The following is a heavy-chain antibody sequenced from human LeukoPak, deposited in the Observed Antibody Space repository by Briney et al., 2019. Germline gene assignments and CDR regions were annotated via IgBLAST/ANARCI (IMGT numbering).Heavy chain of an antibody. CDR1: GFTVSSND. Sequence: GSLRLSCAASGFTVSSNDMSWVRQAPGKGLAWVSLIYSGRSTYYADSVKGRFIISRDNSKNTLYLQMNSLRAEDTAVYYCARYSGTFSNSYFDCWGQGTLVTVSS. V-gene: IGHV3-66*01. J-gene: IGHJ4*02. CDR3: ARYSGTFSNSYFDC. CDR2: IYSGRST. D-gene: IGHD1-26*01.